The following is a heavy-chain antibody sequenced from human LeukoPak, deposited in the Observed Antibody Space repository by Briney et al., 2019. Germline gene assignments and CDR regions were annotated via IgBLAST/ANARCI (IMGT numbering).Heavy chain of an antibody. D-gene: IGHD3-16*01. CDR1: GGSISSSSYY. Sequence: SETLSLTCTVSGGSISSSSYYWSWIRQPAGKGLEWIGRIYTSGSTNYNPSLKSRVTISVDTSKNQFSLKLSSVTAADTAVYYCARALRGTFDYWGQGTLVTVSS. V-gene: IGHV4-61*02. CDR3: ARALRGTFDY. J-gene: IGHJ4*02. CDR2: IYTSGST.